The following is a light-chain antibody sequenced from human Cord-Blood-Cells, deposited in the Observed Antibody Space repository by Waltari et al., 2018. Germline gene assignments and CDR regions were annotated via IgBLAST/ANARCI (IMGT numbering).Light chain of an antibody. V-gene: IGKV1-33*01. CDR2: DAS. CDR1: QDISNY. J-gene: IGKJ3*01. CDR3: QLYDNPFT. Sequence: DIQITHAPSSLYAYVGDRVTITCQASQDISNYVNWSQQKPGKAPKPLIYDASNLETGVPSRVSGSGSGTDFTFTISSLQPEEIATYYCQLYDNPFTFGPGTKVDIK.